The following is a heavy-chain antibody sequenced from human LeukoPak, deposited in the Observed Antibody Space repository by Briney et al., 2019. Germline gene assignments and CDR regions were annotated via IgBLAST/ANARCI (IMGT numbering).Heavy chain of an antibody. D-gene: IGHD3-10*01. CDR3: ARGLGSEWFGEVEP. V-gene: IGHV4-39*01. CDR2: IYYSGHT. Sequence: SETLSLTCTVSGGSISSSGYYWGWIRQPPGKGLEWIGSIYYSGHTYYNSSLRSRVTISVDTSKNQLSLKLTSVTAADTAVYYCARGLGSEWFGEVEPWGQGTLVTVSS. J-gene: IGHJ5*02. CDR1: GGSISSSGYY.